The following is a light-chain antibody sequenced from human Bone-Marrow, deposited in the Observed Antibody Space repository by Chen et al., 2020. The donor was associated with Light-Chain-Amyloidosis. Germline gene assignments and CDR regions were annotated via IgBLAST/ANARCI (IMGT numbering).Light chain of an antibody. V-gene: IGLV2-23*01. CDR3: CSYAGSQIFV. CDR1: STDVGNYNL. J-gene: IGLJ1*01. Sequence: QSALTQPASVSGSPGQSITISCTGTSTDVGNYNLVSWYQRHPGKAPKLIIFEYNKRPSGVPSLFSGSRSGYTASLTISGLQAEDESDYYCCSYAGSQIFVFGTGSRVTVL. CDR2: EYN.